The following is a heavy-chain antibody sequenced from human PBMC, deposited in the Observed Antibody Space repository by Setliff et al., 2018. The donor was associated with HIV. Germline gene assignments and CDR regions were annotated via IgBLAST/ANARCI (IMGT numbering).Heavy chain of an antibody. Sequence: GASVKVSCKASGYTFTGYFIHWVRQAPGQGLEWMGRINPNSGGTNYAQKFQGRVTMTRDTSISTAYMELSRLTSDDTAVYFCARDSRWTTGDYYYYNYMDVWGKGTTVTVSS. CDR1: GYTFTGYF. D-gene: IGHD1-1*01. J-gene: IGHJ6*03. V-gene: IGHV1-2*06. CDR3: ARDSRWTTGDYYYYNYMDV. CDR2: INPNSGGT.